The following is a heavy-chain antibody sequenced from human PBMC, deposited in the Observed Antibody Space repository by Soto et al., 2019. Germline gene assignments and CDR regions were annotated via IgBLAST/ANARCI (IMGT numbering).Heavy chain of an antibody. CDR1: GGSISSGGYY. V-gene: IGHV4-31*03. CDR3: VGIAARRNYYYYYMDV. D-gene: IGHD6-6*01. Sequence: QVQLQESGPGLVKPSQTLSLTCTVSGGSISSGGYYWSWIRQHPGKGLEWIGYIYYSGSTYYNPSLKSRVTISVDTSKNQFSRKLSSVTAADTAVYYCVGIAARRNYYYYYMDVWGKGTTVTVSS. J-gene: IGHJ6*03. CDR2: IYYSGST.